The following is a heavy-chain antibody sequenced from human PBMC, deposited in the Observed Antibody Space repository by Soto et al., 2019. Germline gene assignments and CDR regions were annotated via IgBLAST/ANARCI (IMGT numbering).Heavy chain of an antibody. D-gene: IGHD3-22*01. CDR1: GFTFSSYE. CDR3: ARGGYYLYWYFDL. CDR2: ISSSGSTI. Sequence: XESLLLSCAASGFTFSSYEMNWVRQAPGKGLEWVSYISSSGSTIYYADSVKGRFTIFRDNAKNSLYLQMNSLRAEDTAVYYCARGGYYLYWYFDLWGRGTLVTVSS. V-gene: IGHV3-48*03. J-gene: IGHJ2*01.